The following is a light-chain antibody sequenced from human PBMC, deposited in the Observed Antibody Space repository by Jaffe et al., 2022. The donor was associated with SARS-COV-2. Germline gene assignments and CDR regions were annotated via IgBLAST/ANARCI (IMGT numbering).Light chain of an antibody. CDR1: QSVSSSY. J-gene: IGKJ1*01. CDR3: NSQWT. CDR2: DAS. Sequence: DIVLTQSPGTLSLSPGESAALSCRASQSVSSSYLAWYQQKPGQPPRLLIYDASSRATGIPDRFSGSGSGTDFTLTISRLEPEDFAVYYCNSQWTFGQGTKVEIK. V-gene: IGKV3-20*01.